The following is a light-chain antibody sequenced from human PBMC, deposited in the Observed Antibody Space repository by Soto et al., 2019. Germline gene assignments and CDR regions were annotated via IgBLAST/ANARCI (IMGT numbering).Light chain of an antibody. Sequence: QPVLTQPPSASASLGASVKLTCTLTSGHSSNAIAWHQQQPEKGPRYLMKLNSDGSHSKGDGIPDRFSGSSSGAERYLTISSLQSEDEADYYCQTWGTGIHVFGTGTKLTVL. V-gene: IGLV4-69*01. J-gene: IGLJ1*01. CDR1: SGHSSNA. CDR3: QTWGTGIHV. CDR2: LNSDGSH.